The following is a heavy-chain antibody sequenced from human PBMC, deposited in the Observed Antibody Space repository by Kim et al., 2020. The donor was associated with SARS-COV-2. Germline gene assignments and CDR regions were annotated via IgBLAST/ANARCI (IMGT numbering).Heavy chain of an antibody. CDR2: XSQIGRA. CDR1: GGSFSSSY. Sequence: SETLSLTCAVYGGSFSSSYWSWIRQSPGKGLEWIGEXSQIGRANYNPSLESRVTLSLDTSDKSFSLRLTSVTAADTAVYFCARGRSARGPVVAYFVHFGMDVWGQGTTVAVSS. D-gene: IGHD3-10*01. J-gene: IGHJ6*01. CDR3: ARGRSARGPVVAYFVHFGMDV. V-gene: IGHV4-34*01.